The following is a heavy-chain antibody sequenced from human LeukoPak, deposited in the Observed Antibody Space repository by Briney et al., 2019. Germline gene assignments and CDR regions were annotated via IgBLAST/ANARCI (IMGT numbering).Heavy chain of an antibody. J-gene: IGHJ4*02. V-gene: IGHV1-2*02. CDR1: GYTFTGYY. Sequence: ASVKVSCKASGYTFTGYYMHWVRQAPGQGLEWMGWINPNSGGTNYAQKFQGRVTMTRDTSISTAYMELSRLRSDDTAVYYCTRDPSGRSGYPEGVDYWGQGTLVTVSS. D-gene: IGHD3-22*01. CDR3: TRDPSGRSGYPEGVDY. CDR2: INPNSGGT.